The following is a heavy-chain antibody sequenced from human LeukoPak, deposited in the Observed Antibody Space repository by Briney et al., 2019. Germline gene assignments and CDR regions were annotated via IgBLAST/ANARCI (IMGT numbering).Heavy chain of an antibody. V-gene: IGHV4-34*01. CDR1: GGSFSGYY. Sequence: SETLSLTCAVYGGSFSGYYWSWVRQPPGKGLEWVGEINHSGSTNYNPSLKSRVTISVDTSKNQFSLKLSSVTAADTAVYYCARLPTITFFDYWGQGTLVTVSS. CDR3: ARLPTITFFDY. D-gene: IGHD5-12*01. CDR2: INHSGST. J-gene: IGHJ4*02.